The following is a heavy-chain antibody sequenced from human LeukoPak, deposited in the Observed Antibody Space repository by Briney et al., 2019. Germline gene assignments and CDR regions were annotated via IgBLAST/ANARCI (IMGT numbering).Heavy chain of an antibody. J-gene: IGHJ4*02. CDR2: ISAYNGNT. D-gene: IGHD3-22*01. Sequence: ASVKVSCKASGYTFTSYGISWVRQAPGQGLEWMGWISAYNGNTNYAQKLQGRVTITTDTSTSTAYMELRSLRSDDTAVYYCARDLEDYYDSSGYYYGHDSWGQGTLVTVSS. CDR3: ARDLEDYYDSSGYYYGHDS. CDR1: GYTFTSYG. V-gene: IGHV1-18*01.